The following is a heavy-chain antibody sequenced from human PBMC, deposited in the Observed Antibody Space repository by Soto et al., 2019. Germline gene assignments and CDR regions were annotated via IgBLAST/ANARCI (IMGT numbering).Heavy chain of an antibody. CDR3: ALTSGILTGYYLDYFDY. CDR2: IYWDDDK. V-gene: IGHV2-5*02. Sequence: QITLKESGPTLVKPTQTLTLTCTFSGFSLSTSGVGVGWIRQPPGKALEWLALIYWDDDKRYSPSLKSRLTITKDTSKNQVVLTMTNMDPVDTATYYCALTSGILTGYYLDYFDYWGQGTLVTVSS. J-gene: IGHJ4*02. CDR1: GFSLSTSGVG. D-gene: IGHD3-9*01.